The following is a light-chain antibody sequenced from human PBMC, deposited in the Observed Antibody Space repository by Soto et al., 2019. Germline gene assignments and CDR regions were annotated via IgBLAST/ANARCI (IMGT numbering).Light chain of an antibody. CDR2: DTT. V-gene: IGLV7-46*01. J-gene: IGLJ2*01. Sequence: QAVVTQEPSLTVSPGGTVTLTCGSSTGTVTSGHYPYWIQQKPGQAPRTLIYDTTNRHSWTPARFSGSLLGGKAALTLSGAQPEDEADYYCLLSLGGTRPVVFGGGTKLTVL. CDR1: TGTVTSGHY. CDR3: LLSLGGTRPVV.